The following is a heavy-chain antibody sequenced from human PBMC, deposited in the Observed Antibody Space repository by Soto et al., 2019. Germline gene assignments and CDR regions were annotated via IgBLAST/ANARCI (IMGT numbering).Heavy chain of an antibody. Sequence: GESLKISFKGSGYSFTSYLIRWVRQMPVKGLEWMGIIYPGDSDTRYSPSFQGQVNISADKSISTAYLQWSSLKASDTAMYYCARHGSVGGVVMIAATQYAFVVWGQGTMVT. J-gene: IGHJ3*01. CDR3: ARHGSVGGVVMIAATQYAFVV. CDR2: IYPGDSDT. D-gene: IGHD2-15*01. CDR1: GYSFTSYL. V-gene: IGHV5-51*01.